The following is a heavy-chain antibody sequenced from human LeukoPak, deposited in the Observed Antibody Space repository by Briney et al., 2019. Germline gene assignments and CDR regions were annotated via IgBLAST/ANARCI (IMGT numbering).Heavy chain of an antibody. CDR1: GGSISSYY. Sequence: SETLSLTCTVSGGSISSYYWSWIRQPPGKGLEWIGYIYYSGSTNYNPSLKSRVTISVDTSKNQFSLKLSSVTAADTAVYYCASLGPYYCYYMDVWGKGTTVTVSS. J-gene: IGHJ6*03. CDR3: ASLGPYYCYYMDV. D-gene: IGHD7-27*01. V-gene: IGHV4-59*01. CDR2: IYYSGST.